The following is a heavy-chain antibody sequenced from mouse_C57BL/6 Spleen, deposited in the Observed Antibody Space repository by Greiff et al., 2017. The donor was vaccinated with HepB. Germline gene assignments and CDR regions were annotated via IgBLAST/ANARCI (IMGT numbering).Heavy chain of an antibody. CDR2: INYDGSST. D-gene: IGHD2-5*01. J-gene: IGHJ1*03. CDR1: GFTFSDYY. Sequence: EVQLVESEGGLVQPGSSMKLSCTASGFTFSDYYMAWVRQVPEKGLEWVANINYDGSSTYYLDSLKSRFIISRDNAKNILYLQMSSLKSEDTATYYCARVRSNYPYWYFDVWGTGTTVTVSS. CDR3: ARVRSNYPYWYFDV. V-gene: IGHV5-16*01.